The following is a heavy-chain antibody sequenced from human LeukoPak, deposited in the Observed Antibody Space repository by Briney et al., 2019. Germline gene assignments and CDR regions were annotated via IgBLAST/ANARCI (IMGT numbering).Heavy chain of an antibody. D-gene: IGHD3-10*01. CDR2: TYTSGRT. V-gene: IGHV4-4*07. CDR3: ARVISRDYYYYYMDV. Sequence: PSETLSLTGTVSGGSISSYYWSWLRQPAGKGLEWSGRTYTSGRTNYNPSLKSRITMSVDTSKNQFSLKLSSVTAAGTAVYYCARVISRDYYYYYMDVWGKGTAVTVSS. J-gene: IGHJ6*03. CDR1: GGSISSYY.